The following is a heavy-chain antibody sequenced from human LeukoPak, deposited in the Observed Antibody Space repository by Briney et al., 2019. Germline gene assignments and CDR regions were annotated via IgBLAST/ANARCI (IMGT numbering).Heavy chain of an antibody. CDR1: GGSITDGTFY. CDR2: IHHSGST. V-gene: IGHV4-39*07. J-gene: IGHJ5*02. D-gene: IGHD5/OR15-5a*01. CDR3: ARAGILSPGDYFDP. Sequence: SETLSLTCIVSGGSITDGTFYWGWTRQSPGKGLEWIGTIHHSGSTFYNPSLQSRVTISVDTSKNQFSLKLASVTAADTAVYYRARAGILSPGDYFDPWGQGTLVTVSS.